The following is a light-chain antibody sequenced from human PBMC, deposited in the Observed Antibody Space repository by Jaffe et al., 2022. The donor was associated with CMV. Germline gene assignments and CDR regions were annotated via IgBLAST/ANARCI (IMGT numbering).Light chain of an antibody. J-gene: IGKJ1*01. Sequence: EIVMTQSPATLSVSPGERATLSCRASQSVSSDLAWYQQKPGQAPRLLIYGASIRATGIPGRFSGSGSGTEFTLTISSLQSEDFAVYYCQQYNKWPRTFGQGTKVEIK. CDR3: QQYNKWPRT. CDR1: QSVSSD. CDR2: GAS. V-gene: IGKV3-15*01.